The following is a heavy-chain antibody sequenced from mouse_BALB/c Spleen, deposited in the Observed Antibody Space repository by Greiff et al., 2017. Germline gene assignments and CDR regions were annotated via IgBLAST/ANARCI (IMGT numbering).Heavy chain of an antibody. CDR2: IDPANGNT. J-gene: IGHJ4*01. V-gene: IGHV14-3*02. Sequence: VHVKQSGAELVKPGASVKLSCTASGFNIKDTYMHWVKQRPEQGLEWIGRIDPANGNTKYDPKFQGKATITADTSSNTAYLQLSSLTSEDTAVYYCARDYRYDLYYYAMDYWGQGTSVTVSS. CDR3: ARDYRYDLYYYAMDY. D-gene: IGHD2-14*01. CDR1: GFNIKDTY.